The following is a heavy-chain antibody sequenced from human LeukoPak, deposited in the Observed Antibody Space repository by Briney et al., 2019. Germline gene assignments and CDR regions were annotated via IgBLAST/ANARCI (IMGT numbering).Heavy chain of an antibody. CDR3: ASPARDGYNVFDY. CDR2: ISYDGSNK. D-gene: IGHD5-24*01. J-gene: IGHJ4*02. V-gene: IGHV3-30*03. Sequence: PGGSLILSCAASGFTFSSYGMHWVRQAPGKGLEWVAVISYDGSNKYYADSVKGRFTISRDNAKNSLYLQMNSLRDEDTAVYYCASPARDGYNVFDYWGQGTLVTVSS. CDR1: GFTFSSYG.